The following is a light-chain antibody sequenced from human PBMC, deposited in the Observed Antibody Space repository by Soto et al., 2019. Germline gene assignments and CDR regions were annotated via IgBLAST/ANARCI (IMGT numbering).Light chain of an antibody. CDR2: DVN. V-gene: IGLV2-11*01. CDR1: RSDVGGYHY. CDR3: GSYGGSYNLV. Sequence: QSALTQPRSVSGSPGQSVSISCTGTRSDVGGYHYVSWYQHHPGKAPELIMHDVNKRPSGVPDRFSGSKSGNTASLTISGLQAEDEAEYYCGSYGGSYNLVFGGGTKVTVL. J-gene: IGLJ3*02.